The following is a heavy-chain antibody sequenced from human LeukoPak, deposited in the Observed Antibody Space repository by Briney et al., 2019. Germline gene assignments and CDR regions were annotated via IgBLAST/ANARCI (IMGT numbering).Heavy chain of an antibody. D-gene: IGHD3-16*02. CDR3: AKALEFAY. CDR2: ISYDGSNK. V-gene: IGHV3-30*18. J-gene: IGHJ4*02. Sequence: GGSLRLSCAASGFTFSSYGMHWVRQAPGKGLEWVAVISYDGSNKYYADSVKGGFTISTDNSKNTLYLQMNSLRAEDTAVYYCAKALEFAYWGQGTLVTVSS. CDR1: GFTFSSYG.